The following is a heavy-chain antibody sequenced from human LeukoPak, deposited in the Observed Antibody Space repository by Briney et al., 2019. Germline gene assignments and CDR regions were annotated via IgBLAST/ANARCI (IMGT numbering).Heavy chain of an antibody. Sequence: GGSLRLSCAASGFTFTSYSMNWVRQAPGKGLEWVSAISGSGGSTYYADSVKGRFTISRDNSKNTLYLQMNSLRAEDTAVYYCAKIEGYSYGHFDYWGQGTLVTVSS. CDR3: AKIEGYSYGHFDY. D-gene: IGHD5-18*01. J-gene: IGHJ4*02. CDR1: GFTFTSYS. V-gene: IGHV3-23*01. CDR2: ISGSGGST.